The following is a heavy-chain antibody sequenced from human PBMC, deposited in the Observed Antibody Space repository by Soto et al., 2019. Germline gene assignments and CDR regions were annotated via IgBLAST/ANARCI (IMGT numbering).Heavy chain of an antibody. Sequence: QVQLQQWGAGLLKPSETLSLTCAVYGGSFSGYYWSWIRQPPGKGLEWIGESNHVGNTNYNPSLKSRVTMSGXPSTNQFSLRLTSVTAADTAVYYCARVLIAGVTTDWGQGTLVIVSS. D-gene: IGHD5-18*01. J-gene: IGHJ4*02. CDR1: GGSFSGYY. V-gene: IGHV4-34*01. CDR3: ARVLIAGVTTD. CDR2: SNHVGNT.